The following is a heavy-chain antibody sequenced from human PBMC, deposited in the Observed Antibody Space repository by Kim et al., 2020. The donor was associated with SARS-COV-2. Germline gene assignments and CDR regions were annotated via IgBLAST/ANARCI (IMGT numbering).Heavy chain of an antibody. CDR2: ISNSGSNT. Sequence: GGSLRLSCAASGFTFSNHEMNWVRQAPGKGLEWVSYISNSGSNTYYADSVKGRFTISRDDAKSSLYLQMNSLRAEDTAIYYCKSYYYDTIADYYWGQGTLVTVSS. CDR3: KSYYYDTIADYY. V-gene: IGHV3-48*03. CDR1: GFTFSNHE. D-gene: IGHD3-22*01. J-gene: IGHJ4*02.